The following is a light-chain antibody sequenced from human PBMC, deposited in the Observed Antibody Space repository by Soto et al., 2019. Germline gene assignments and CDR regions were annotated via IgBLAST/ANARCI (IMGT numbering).Light chain of an antibody. CDR1: PSIHNY. J-gene: IGKJ1*01. V-gene: IGKV1-39*01. CDR2: AAS. Sequence: DIQMTQAPSSLSASVGDRVTITCRASPSIHNYVHWYQQKPGTAPKLLIFAASSLHSGGPSRFSGSGSGTDFTLTIGTLQTEDVATAFCQHSFSTPRKFGQWTNVEVK. CDR3: QHSFSTPRK.